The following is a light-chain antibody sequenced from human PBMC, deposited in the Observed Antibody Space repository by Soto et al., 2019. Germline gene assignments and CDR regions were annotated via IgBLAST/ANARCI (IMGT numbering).Light chain of an antibody. CDR3: YSYTRSSTYV. V-gene: IGLV2-14*03. Sequence: QSVRTQPASVSGSPGQSITISCTGTSSDVGGYNYVSWYQQHPAKAPKVMIYDVSNRPSGVSNRFSGSKSGNTASLTISGLQAEDEADYYCYSYTRSSTYVFGTGTKVTVL. CDR1: SSDVGGYNY. J-gene: IGLJ1*01. CDR2: DVS.